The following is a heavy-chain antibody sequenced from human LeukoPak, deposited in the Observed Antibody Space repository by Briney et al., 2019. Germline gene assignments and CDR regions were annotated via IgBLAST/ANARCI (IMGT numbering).Heavy chain of an antibody. D-gene: IGHD6-19*01. CDR3: ARARYSSGWYTWFDP. CDR1: EYTFTSYY. Sequence: ASVKVSCKASEYTFTSYYMHWVRQAPGQGLEWMGIINPSGGSTSYAQKFQGRVTVTRDTSTSTVYMELSSLRSEDTAVYYCARARYSSGWYTWFDPWGQGTLVTVSS. V-gene: IGHV1-46*01. CDR2: INPSGGST. J-gene: IGHJ5*02.